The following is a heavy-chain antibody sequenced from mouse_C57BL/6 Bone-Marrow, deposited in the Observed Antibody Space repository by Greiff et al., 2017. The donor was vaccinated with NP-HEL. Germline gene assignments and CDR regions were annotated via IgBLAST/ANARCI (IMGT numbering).Heavy chain of an antibody. V-gene: IGHV1-64*01. CDR3: ARWTFWMITTWGSPYYYAMDY. CDR2: IHPNSGST. CDR1: GYTFTSYW. D-gene: IGHD2-4*01. J-gene: IGHJ4*01. Sequence: QVQLQQPGAELVKPGASVKLSCKASGYTFTSYWMHWVKQRPGQGLEWIGMIHPNSGSTNYNEKFKSKATLTVDKSSSTAYMQLSSLTSEDSAVYYCARWTFWMITTWGSPYYYAMDYWGQGTSVTVSS.